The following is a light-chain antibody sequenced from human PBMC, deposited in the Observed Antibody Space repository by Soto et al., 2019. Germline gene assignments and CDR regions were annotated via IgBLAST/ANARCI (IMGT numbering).Light chain of an antibody. V-gene: IGKV1-39*01. CDR2: GAS. Sequence: DIQMTQSPSSVSASVGDRVTITCRAGQTITRYLTWYQQKPGKAPNLLIYGASTLQSGVPSRFTGSGSGTDFTLTISSLQPEDFATYYCQQTYNPPWTFGLGTKVEIK. CDR3: QQTYNPPWT. CDR1: QTITRY. J-gene: IGKJ1*01.